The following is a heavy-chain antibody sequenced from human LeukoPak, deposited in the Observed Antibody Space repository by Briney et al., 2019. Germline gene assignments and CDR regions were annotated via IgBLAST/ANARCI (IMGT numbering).Heavy chain of an antibody. Sequence: SVKVSRKASGGTFSSYAISWVRQAPGQGLEWMGGIIPIFGTANYAQKLQGRVTITADESTSTAHMELSSLRSEDTAVYYCARDPYYYDSSGYPKETYFDYWGQGTLVTVSS. CDR3: ARDPYYYDSSGYPKETYFDY. CDR1: GGTFSSYA. CDR2: IIPIFGTA. V-gene: IGHV1-69*13. J-gene: IGHJ4*02. D-gene: IGHD3-22*01.